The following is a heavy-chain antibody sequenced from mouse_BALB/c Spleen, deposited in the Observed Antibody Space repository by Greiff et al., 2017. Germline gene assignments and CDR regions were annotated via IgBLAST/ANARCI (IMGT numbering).Heavy chain of an antibody. CDR1: GFTFSSFG. CDR3: ARVYRYDAGFAY. CDR2: ISSGSSTI. Sequence: EVQLVESGGGLVQPGGSRKLSCAASGFTFSSFGMHWVRQAPEKGLEWVAYISSGSSTIYYADTVKGRFTISRDNPKNTLFLQMTSLRSEDTAMYYCARVYRYDAGFAYWGQGTLVTVSA. J-gene: IGHJ3*01. D-gene: IGHD2-14*01. V-gene: IGHV5-17*02.